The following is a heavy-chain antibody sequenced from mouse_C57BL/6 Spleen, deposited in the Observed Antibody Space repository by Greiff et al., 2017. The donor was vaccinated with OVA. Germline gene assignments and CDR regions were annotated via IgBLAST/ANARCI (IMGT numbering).Heavy chain of an antibody. D-gene: IGHD1-1*01. V-gene: IGHV14-3*01. CDR1: GFNIKNTY. CDR3: ARSVITTVVATEMGAMDY. CDR2: IDPANGNT. J-gene: IGHJ4*01. Sequence: EVKLVESVAELVRPGASVKLSCTASGFNIKNTYMHWVKQRPEQGLEWIGRIDPANGNTKYAPKFQGKATITADTSSNTAYLQLSSLTSEDTAIYYCARSVITTVVATEMGAMDYWGQGTSVTVSS.